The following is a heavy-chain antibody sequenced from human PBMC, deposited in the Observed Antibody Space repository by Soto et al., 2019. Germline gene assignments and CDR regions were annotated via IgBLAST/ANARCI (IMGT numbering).Heavy chain of an antibody. CDR1: GYTFTSYD. J-gene: IGHJ1*01. CDR3: ASDYYYGSAD. CDR2: MNPNSGNK. Sequence: QVKLVQSGAEVKKPGASVKVSCKASGYTFTSYDINWVRQATGQGLEWMGWMNPNSGNKGYAQKFHVRLTMTRNTTISTAYMELISMRSDDTAEYYCASDYYYGSADWGQSTLVTVSS. V-gene: IGHV1-8*01. D-gene: IGHD3-10*01.